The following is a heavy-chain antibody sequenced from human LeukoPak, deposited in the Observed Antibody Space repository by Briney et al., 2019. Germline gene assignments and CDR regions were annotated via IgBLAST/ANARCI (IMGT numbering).Heavy chain of an antibody. CDR3: ARQKCTSTSCLTKNTFDI. CDR1: GSISSYY. J-gene: IGHJ3*02. CDR2: IYTSGST. V-gene: IGHV4-4*09. D-gene: IGHD2-2*01. Sequence: DPSETLSLTCTVSGSISSYYWSWIRQPPGKGLEWIGYIYTSGSTNYNPSLKSRVTISVDTSKNQFSLDLSSVTAADTAVYYCARQKCTSTSCLTKNTFDIWGQGTMVTVSS.